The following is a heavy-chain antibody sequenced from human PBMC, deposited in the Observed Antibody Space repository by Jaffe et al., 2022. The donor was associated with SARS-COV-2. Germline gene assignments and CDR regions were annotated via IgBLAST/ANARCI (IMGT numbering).Heavy chain of an antibody. D-gene: IGHD3-22*01. CDR2: IYWDDDK. V-gene: IGHV2-5*02. CDR1: GFSLSTSGVG. CDR3: AHSSTTYYYDSSGYDY. J-gene: IGHJ4*02. Sequence: QITLKESGPTLVKPTQTLTLTCTFSGFSLSTSGVGVGWIRQPPGKALEWLALIYWDDDKRYSPSLKSRLTITKDTSKNQVVLTMTNMDPVDTATYYCAHSSTTYYYDSSGYDYWGQGTLVTVSS.